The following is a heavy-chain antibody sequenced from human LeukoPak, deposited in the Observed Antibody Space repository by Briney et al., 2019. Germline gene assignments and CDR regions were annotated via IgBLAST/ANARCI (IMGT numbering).Heavy chain of an antibody. CDR3: ARVMTCIAAAGSCYYYYMDV. Sequence: SETLSLTCSVSGGSMSSENEYWGWIRQTPGKGLEWIGSVYNTGSTDYNPSLKRRFSISIDTSKNQFSLKVTSVTAADTAVYYCARVMTCIAAAGSCYYYYMDVWGKGTTVTVSS. V-gene: IGHV4-39*01. D-gene: IGHD6-13*01. CDR2: VYNTGST. CDR1: GGSMSSENEY. J-gene: IGHJ6*03.